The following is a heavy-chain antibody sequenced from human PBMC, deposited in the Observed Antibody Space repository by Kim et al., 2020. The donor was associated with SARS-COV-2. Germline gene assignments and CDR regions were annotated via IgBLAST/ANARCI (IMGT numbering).Heavy chain of an antibody. D-gene: IGHD2-2*02. CDR1: GGSISSYY. Sequence: SETLSLTCTVSGGSISSYYWSWIRQPAGKGLEWIGRIYTSGSTNYNPSLKSRVTMSVDTSKNQFSLKLSSVAAADTAVYYCAGMVYCSSTSCYNYYYYGMDVWGQGTTVTVSS. CDR2: IYTSGST. V-gene: IGHV4-4*07. CDR3: AGMVYCSSTSCYNYYYYGMDV. J-gene: IGHJ6*02.